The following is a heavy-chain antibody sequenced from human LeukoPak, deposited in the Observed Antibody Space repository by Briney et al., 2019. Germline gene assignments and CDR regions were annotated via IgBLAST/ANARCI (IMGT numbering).Heavy chain of an antibody. V-gene: IGHV3-23*01. J-gene: IGHJ4*02. CDR2: ISGSGDST. CDR1: GFTFSSYA. Sequence: GGSLRLSCAASGFTFSSYAMSWVRQAPGKGLEWVSAISGSGDSTYYADSVKGRFTISRDNSKNTLYLQMNSLRAEDTAVYYCAKSPGPTVTTIDYWGQGTLVTVSS. D-gene: IGHD4-17*01. CDR3: AKSPGPTVTTIDY.